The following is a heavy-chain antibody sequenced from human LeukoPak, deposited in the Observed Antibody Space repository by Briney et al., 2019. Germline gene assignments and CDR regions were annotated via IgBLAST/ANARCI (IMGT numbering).Heavy chain of an antibody. J-gene: IGHJ4*02. CDR2: ISGSGGST. V-gene: IGHV3-23*01. Sequence: GGSLRLSCAASGFTFSTYAMSWVRQAPGKGLEWVSAISGSGGSTYYADSVRGRFIISRDSSKNTLYLQMNSLRAEDTAVYYCAKYYSDSSSYIDYWGQGTLVTVSS. CDR1: GFTFSTYA. CDR3: AKYYSDSSSYIDY. D-gene: IGHD3-22*01.